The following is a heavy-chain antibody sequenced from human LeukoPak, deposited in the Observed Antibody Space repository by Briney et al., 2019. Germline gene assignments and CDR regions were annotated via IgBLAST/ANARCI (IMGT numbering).Heavy chain of an antibody. J-gene: IGHJ4*02. D-gene: IGHD2-2*01. CDR2: IRYDGSNK. V-gene: IGHV3-30*02. CDR1: GFTFSSYG. CDR3: AKMSVPAAFADY. Sequence: PGGSLRLSCAASGFTFSSYGMHWVRQAPGKGLEWVAFIRYDGSNKYYADSVKGRFTISRDNSKNTLYLQMNSPRAEDTAVYYCAKMSVPAAFADYWGQGTLVTVSS.